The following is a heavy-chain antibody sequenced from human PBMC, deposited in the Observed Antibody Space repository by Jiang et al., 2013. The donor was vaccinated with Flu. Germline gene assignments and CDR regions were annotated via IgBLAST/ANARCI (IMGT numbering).Heavy chain of an antibody. Sequence: TVSGGSISSYYWSWDPAAPREGTGVDWVYLLQWEHQLQPSLKSRVTISVDTSKNQFSLKLSSVTAADTAVYYCARRYDFWSGYFDYWGQGTLVTVSS. CDR1: GGSISSYY. D-gene: IGHD3-3*01. J-gene: IGHJ4*02. V-gene: IGHV4-59*01. CDR3: ARRYDFWSGYFDY. CDR2: LLQWEH.